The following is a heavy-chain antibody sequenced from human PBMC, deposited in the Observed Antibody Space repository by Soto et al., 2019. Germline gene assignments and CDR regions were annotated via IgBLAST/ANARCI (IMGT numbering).Heavy chain of an antibody. D-gene: IGHD4-17*01. V-gene: IGHV3-7*01. Sequence: EVQLVESGGDLVQPGGSLRLSCGTSGFSFTSYWMSWVRQAPGKGLEWLANVKQDGSKTYYVDSVKGRFVISRDNTNNSVFLQMNSLTVEDTAVYFCASQRNYGEHDYWGQGTLVTVSS. J-gene: IGHJ4*02. CDR2: VKQDGSKT. CDR1: GFSFTSYW. CDR3: ASQRNYGEHDY.